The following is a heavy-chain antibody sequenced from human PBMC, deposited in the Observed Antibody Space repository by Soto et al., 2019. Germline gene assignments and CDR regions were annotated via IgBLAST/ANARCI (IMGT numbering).Heavy chain of an antibody. Sequence: QVQLVQSGAEVKKPGASVKVSCKASGYTFTTHGISWVRQVPGQGLEWMGWVRGDNGHTNYAQSLQGRVTMNTDTSTNTAYVELRSLRSDDTAVYYCARDLGYCRSGTCYREWFDPWGQGTLVTVSS. D-gene: IGHD2-15*01. CDR2: VRGDNGHT. CDR1: GYTFTTHG. V-gene: IGHV1-18*01. CDR3: ARDLGYCRSGTCYREWFDP. J-gene: IGHJ5*02.